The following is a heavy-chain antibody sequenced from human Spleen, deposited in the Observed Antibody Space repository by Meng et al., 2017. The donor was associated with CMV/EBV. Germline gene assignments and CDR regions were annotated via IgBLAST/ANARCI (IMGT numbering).Heavy chain of an antibody. D-gene: IGHD6-19*01. CDR3: ARAPVAALFVWNRGKWFDP. CDR2: MHPNSGDT. V-gene: IGHV1-8*01. CDR1: GYTFTSYD. J-gene: IGHJ5*02. Sequence: ASVKVSCKASGYTFTSYDITWVRQATGRGLEWMGSMHPNSGDTEYAQKFQGRVTMTGDTSITTAYMELSNLISDDTAVYYCARAPVAALFVWNRGKWFDPWGQGTLVTVSS.